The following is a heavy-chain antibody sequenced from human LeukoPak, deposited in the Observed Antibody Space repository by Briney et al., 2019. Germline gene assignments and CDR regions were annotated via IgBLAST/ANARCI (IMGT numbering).Heavy chain of an antibody. CDR1: GXSVSSNNSA. CDR2: TYYRSKWYS. J-gene: IGHJ5*02. Sequence: SQTLSLTCAISGXSVSSNNSAWNWIRQSPSRGLEWLGRTYYRSKWYSDYAVSVKSRIAINPDTSKNQFSLRLNSVTPEDTAVYFCAREIPAENWFDPWGQGTLVTVSS. D-gene: IGHD6-13*01. CDR3: AREIPAENWFDP. V-gene: IGHV6-1*01.